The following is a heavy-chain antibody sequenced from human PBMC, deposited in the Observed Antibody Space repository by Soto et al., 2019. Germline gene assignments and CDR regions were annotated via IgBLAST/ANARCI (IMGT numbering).Heavy chain of an antibody. J-gene: IGHJ4*02. V-gene: IGHV3-9*01. Sequence: GGSLRLSCAASRFFFGDYAFHWVRQAPGKGLEWVAGITSRGTDIAYADSVKGRFIISRDNAMNVLHLHMNSLRPEDTAVYYCAKSMVSNIVGGVPDYWGQGTQVTAPQ. CDR1: RFFFGDYA. D-gene: IGHD3-16*01. CDR3: AKSMVSNIVGGVPDY. CDR2: ITSRGTDI.